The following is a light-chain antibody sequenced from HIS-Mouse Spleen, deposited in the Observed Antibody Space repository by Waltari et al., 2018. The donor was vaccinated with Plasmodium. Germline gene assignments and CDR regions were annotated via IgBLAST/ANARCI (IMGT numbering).Light chain of an antibody. CDR1: SSVVGRYNL. J-gene: IGLJ2*01. CDR2: VGS. CDR3: CSYAGSSTFVV. Sequence: QSALTQPASVSGSPGQSITISCTGTSSVVGRYNLVFWYQKHPGTDPKLMIYVGSKRPSGVSNRLSGSKSGNTASLTISGLQAEDEADYYCCSYAGSSTFVVFGGGTKLTVL. V-gene: IGLV2-23*03.